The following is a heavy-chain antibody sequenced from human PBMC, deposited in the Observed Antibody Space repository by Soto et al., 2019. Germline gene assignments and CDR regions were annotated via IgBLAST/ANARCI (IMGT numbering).Heavy chain of an antibody. J-gene: IGHJ4*02. CDR1: GFTFNNFN. CDR3: ARELYGDYGVDY. Sequence: XXSLRLSCAASGFTFNNFNMHWVPQAPGKGLEWVSYITSSSSTIYYADSVKGRFTISRDNAKNSLYLQVNRMRAEDTAVYYCARELYGDYGVDYWGQGTLVTVSS. V-gene: IGHV3-48*01. CDR2: ITSSSSTI. D-gene: IGHD4-17*01.